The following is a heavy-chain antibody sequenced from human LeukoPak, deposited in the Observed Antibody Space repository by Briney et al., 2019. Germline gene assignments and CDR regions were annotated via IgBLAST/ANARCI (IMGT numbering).Heavy chain of an antibody. CDR3: AKDPYYDFWSGPFDY. V-gene: IGHV3-23*01. CDR2: ISGSGGST. J-gene: IGHJ4*02. D-gene: IGHD3-3*01. Sequence: GGSLRLSCAASGFTFSAYWMSWVRQAPGKGLEWVSAISGSGGSTYYADSVKGRFTISRDNSKNTLYLQMNSLRAEDTAVYYCAKDPYYDFWSGPFDYWGQGTLVTVSS. CDR1: GFTFSAYW.